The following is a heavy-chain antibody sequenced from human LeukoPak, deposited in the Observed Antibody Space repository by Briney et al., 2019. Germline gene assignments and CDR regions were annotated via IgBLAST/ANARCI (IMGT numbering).Heavy chain of an antibody. D-gene: IGHD3-10*01. CDR2: IKSKTDGAAT. CDR1: GFTFSDAW. CDR3: TTATMIRGVSDY. J-gene: IGHJ4*02. Sequence: GGSLRLSCADSGFTFSDAWMSWVRQAPGRGLEWVGRIKSKTDGAATDYAAPMKGRFTISRDDSKNTLFPQMNSLRTEDTAVYYCTTATMIRGVSDYWGQGTLVTVSS. V-gene: IGHV3-15*01.